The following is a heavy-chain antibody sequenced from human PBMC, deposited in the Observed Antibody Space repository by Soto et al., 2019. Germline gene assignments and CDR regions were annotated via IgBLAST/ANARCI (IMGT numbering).Heavy chain of an antibody. CDR1: GDSISSYY. J-gene: IGHJ4*02. CDR3: ARRPGYSSSHIDS. Sequence: SETLSLTCIVSGDSISSYYWTWIRQPPGKGLEWIGYVHNSGATHYSPSLQSRVTMSLDTSNNHISLKLTSVTAADTAVYYCARRPGYSSSHIDSWGQGALVTVSS. D-gene: IGHD5-18*01. CDR2: VHNSGAT. V-gene: IGHV4-59*08.